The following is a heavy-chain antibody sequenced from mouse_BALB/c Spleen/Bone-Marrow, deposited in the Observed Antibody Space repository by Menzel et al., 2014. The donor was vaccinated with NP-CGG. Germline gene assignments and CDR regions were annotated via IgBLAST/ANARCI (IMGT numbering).Heavy chain of an antibody. CDR1: GISITTGNYR. D-gene: IGHD2-1*01. Sequence: EVQVVESGPGLVKPSQTVSLTCTVTGISITTGNYRWSWIRQFPGNKLEWIGYIYYSGTITYNPSLTSRTTITRDTSKNQFFLEMNSLTAEDTATYHCARFYGNYFDYWGQGTTLTVSS. CDR2: IYYSGTI. J-gene: IGHJ2*01. CDR3: ARFYGNYFDY. V-gene: IGHV3-5*02.